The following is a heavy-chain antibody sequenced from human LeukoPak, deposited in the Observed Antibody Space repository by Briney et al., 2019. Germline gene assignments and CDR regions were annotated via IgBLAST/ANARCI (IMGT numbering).Heavy chain of an antibody. D-gene: IGHD2-15*01. CDR1: GFTFSNYA. J-gene: IGHJ4*02. CDR2: VGDSGAHT. Sequence: PGGSLRLSCAASGFTFSNYAMSWVRQAPGKGLEWVSGVGDSGAHTFYADSVQGRFTISRDNSKNTVYLQMNSLSAEDTAVYYCAKDPGGGYCSGGSCPYWGQGTLVTVSP. CDR3: AKDPGGGYCSGGSCPY. V-gene: IGHV3-23*01.